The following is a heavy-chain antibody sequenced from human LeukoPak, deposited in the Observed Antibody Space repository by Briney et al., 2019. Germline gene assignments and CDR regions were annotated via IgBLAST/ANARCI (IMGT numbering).Heavy chain of an antibody. V-gene: IGHV4-4*07. CDR1: GGSISSYY. J-gene: IGHJ3*02. Sequence: SETLSLTCTVSGGSISSYYWSWIRQPAGKGLEWIGRIYPSGSPNYNPSLKSRVTMSVDASKKQLSLNLSSVTAADTAVYYCARDGRKTGGAFDIWGQGTMVTVSS. CDR3: ARDGRKTGGAFDI. CDR2: IYPSGSP. D-gene: IGHD2-8*02.